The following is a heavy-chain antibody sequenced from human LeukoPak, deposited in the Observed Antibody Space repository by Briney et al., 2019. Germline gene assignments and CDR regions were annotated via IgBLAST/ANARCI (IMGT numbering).Heavy chain of an antibody. J-gene: IGHJ4*02. V-gene: IGHV4-59*08. CDR1: GGSISSYY. CDR2: IYYSGST. Sequence: SETLSLTCTVSGGSISSYYWSWIRQPPGKGLEWIGYIYYSGSTNYNPSLKSRVTISVDTSKNQFSLKLSSVTAADTAVYYCARSKRKDYSNDYWGQGTLVTVSS. D-gene: IGHD4-11*01. CDR3: ARSKRKDYSNDY.